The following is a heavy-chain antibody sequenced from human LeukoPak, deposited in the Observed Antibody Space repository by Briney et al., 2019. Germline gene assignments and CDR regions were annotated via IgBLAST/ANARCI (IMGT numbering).Heavy chain of an antibody. CDR1: GGSISSGGYY. CDR2: IYHSGST. Sequence: PSETLSLTCTVSGGSISSGGYYWSWIRQPPGEGLEWIGYIYHSGSTSYNPSLKSRVTISVDRSKNQFSLKLSSVTAADTAVYYCARAVGGATLYFDYWGQGTLVTVSS. V-gene: IGHV4-30-2*01. D-gene: IGHD1-26*01. CDR3: ARAVGGATLYFDY. J-gene: IGHJ4*02.